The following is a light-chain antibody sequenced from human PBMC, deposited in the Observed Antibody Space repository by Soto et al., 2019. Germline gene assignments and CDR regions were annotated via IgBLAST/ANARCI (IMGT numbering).Light chain of an antibody. CDR1: QNVGSRY. V-gene: IGKV3-20*01. CDR2: GTS. J-gene: IGKJ1*01. CDR3: QQYGSSPRT. Sequence: EIALTQTPGTLSLSPGERATLSCRASQNVGSRYLAWYQQKPGQAPRLLIYGTSNRATGIPYRVSGSGSGTNFSLTISSLEPGDLAVYYCQQYGSSPRTVGQGTKVEI.